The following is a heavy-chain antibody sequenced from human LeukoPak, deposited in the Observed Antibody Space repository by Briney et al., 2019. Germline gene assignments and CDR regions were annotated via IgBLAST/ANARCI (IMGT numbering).Heavy chain of an antibody. V-gene: IGHV3-48*03. Sequence: GGSLRLSCAASGFTFSSYEMNWVRQAQGKGLEWVSYISSSGSTIYYADSVKGRFTISRDNAKNSLYLQMNSLRAEDTAVYYCAELGITMIGGVWGKGTTVTVSS. D-gene: IGHD3-10*02. CDR2: ISSSGSTI. CDR1: GFTFSSYE. J-gene: IGHJ6*04. CDR3: AELGITMIGGV.